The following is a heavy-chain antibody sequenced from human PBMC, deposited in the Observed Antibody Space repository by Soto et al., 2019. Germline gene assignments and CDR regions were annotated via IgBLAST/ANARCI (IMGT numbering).Heavy chain of an antibody. CDR3: TVGHYGD. CDR2: VKREVDGGTV. D-gene: IGHD4-17*01. CDR1: GLTARNVY. J-gene: IGHJ4*02. V-gene: IGHV3-15*01. Sequence: EVQLVASGGGLVKPGGSLRLSCPASGLTARNVYLSWVRQPPGKGLEWVGHVKREVDGGTVDYGAPVKGRFTISRDDSENTLYLKMNSLKSEDTAVYYCTVGHYGDWGQGTLVTVSS.